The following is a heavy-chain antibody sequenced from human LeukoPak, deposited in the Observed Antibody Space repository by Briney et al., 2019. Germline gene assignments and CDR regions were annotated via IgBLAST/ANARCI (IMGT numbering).Heavy chain of an antibody. CDR1: GFTFSSYW. D-gene: IGHD3-10*01. J-gene: IGHJ4*02. V-gene: IGHV3-74*01. CDR3: ARSFRSSGSENFDY. CDR2: INSDGSST. Sequence: PGGSLRLSCAASGFTFSSYWMHWVRHAPGKGLVWVSRINSDGSSTSYADSVKGRFTISRDNAKNTLYLQMNSLRAEDTAVYHCARSFRSSGSENFDYWGQGTLVTVSS.